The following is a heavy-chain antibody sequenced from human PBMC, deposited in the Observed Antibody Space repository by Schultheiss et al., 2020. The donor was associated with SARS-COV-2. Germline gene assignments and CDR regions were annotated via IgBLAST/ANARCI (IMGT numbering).Heavy chain of an antibody. CDR2: INAGNGNT. J-gene: IGHJ3*02. CDR3: ARGDCSGGSCYGLDGAFDI. D-gene: IGHD2-15*01. CDR1: GYTFTSYA. Sequence: ASVKVSCKASGYTFTSYAMHWVRQAPGQRLEWMGWINAGNGNTKYSQKFQGRVTITRDTSASTAYMELSSLRSEDTAVYYCARGDCSGGSCYGLDGAFDIWGQGTMVTVSS. V-gene: IGHV1-3*01.